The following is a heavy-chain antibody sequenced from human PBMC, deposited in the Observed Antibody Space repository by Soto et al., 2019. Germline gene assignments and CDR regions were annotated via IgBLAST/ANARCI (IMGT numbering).Heavy chain of an antibody. D-gene: IGHD4-17*01. Sequence: ASVKVSCKASGGTFSSYTISWVRQAPGQGLEWMGRIIPILGIANYAQKFQGRVTITADKSTSTAYMELSSLRSEDTAVYYCARDMDTVTTLDYYYYMDVWGKGTTVTVSS. CDR1: GGTFSSYT. V-gene: IGHV1-69*04. J-gene: IGHJ6*03. CDR3: ARDMDTVTTLDYYYYMDV. CDR2: IIPILGIA.